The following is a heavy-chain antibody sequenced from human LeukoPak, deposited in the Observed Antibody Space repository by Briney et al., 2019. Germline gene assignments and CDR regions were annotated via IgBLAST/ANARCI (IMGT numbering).Heavy chain of an antibody. V-gene: IGHV3-21*01. CDR1: GFTFSSYS. CDR2: ISSSSSYI. CDR3: ARWGIAVAAPDAFDI. J-gene: IGHJ3*02. Sequence: GGSLRLSCAASGFTFSSYSMNWVRQAPGKGLGWVSSISSSSSYIYYADSVKGRFTISRDNAKNSLYLQMNSLRAEDTAVYYCARWGIAVAAPDAFDIWGQGTMVTVSS. D-gene: IGHD6-19*01.